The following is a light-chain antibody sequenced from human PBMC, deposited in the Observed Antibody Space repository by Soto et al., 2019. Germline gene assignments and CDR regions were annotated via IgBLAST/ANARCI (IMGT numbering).Light chain of an antibody. J-gene: IGKJ4*01. CDR2: WAS. CDR1: QSVLSSSNNRNY. CDR3: QQYYSTPLT. Sequence: DIVMTQSPDSLAVSLGERATINCKSSQSVLSSSNNRNYLAWYQQKPGQPPRLLIYWASTRESGVPDRFSGSGSGTGFTLTIGSLQAEDVAAYYCQQYYSTPLTFGGGTKVGIK. V-gene: IGKV4-1*01.